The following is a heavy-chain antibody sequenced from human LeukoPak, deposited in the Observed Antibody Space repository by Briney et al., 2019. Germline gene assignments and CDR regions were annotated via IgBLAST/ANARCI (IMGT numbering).Heavy chain of an antibody. J-gene: IGHJ6*03. V-gene: IGHV3-48*03. D-gene: IGHD1-7*01. CDR2: ISSSGSTI. CDR1: GFTFSSYE. Sequence: PGGSLRLSCAASGFTFSSYEMNWVRQAPGKGLEWVSYISSSGSTIYYADSVKGRFTISRDNAKNSLYLQMNNLRAEDTAVYYCARVQVGNYVFYYYYMDVWGKGTTVTVSS. CDR3: ARVQVGNYVFYYYYMDV.